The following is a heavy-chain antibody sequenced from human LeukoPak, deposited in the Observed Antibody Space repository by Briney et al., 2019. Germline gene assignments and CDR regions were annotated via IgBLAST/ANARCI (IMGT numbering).Heavy chain of an antibody. Sequence: SETLSLTCAVYGGSFTGYYWSWIRQPPGKGLEWIGEINHSGSTNYDPSLKSRVTISVDTSKNQFSLKLSSVTAADTAVYYCARVGWELLKPLGFDYWGQGTLVTVSS. CDR2: INHSGST. D-gene: IGHD1-26*01. V-gene: IGHV4-34*01. CDR1: GGSFTGYY. CDR3: ARVGWELLKPLGFDY. J-gene: IGHJ4*02.